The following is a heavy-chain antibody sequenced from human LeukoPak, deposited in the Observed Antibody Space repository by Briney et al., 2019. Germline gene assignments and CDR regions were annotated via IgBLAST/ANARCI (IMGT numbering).Heavy chain of an antibody. J-gene: IGHJ4*02. CDR3: ARFRFYGSGNYGAVGYLDY. D-gene: IGHD3-10*01. CDR2: INPSGGRT. CDR1: GYTFTTYY. V-gene: IGHV1-46*01. Sequence: ASVKVSCKASGYTFTTYYIHWVRQAPGQGLEWMGIINPSGGRTSYAQRFQGRVTMTSDTSTTTVYMELSSLRSEGTAVYYCARFRFYGSGNYGAVGYLDYWGQGTLVTASS.